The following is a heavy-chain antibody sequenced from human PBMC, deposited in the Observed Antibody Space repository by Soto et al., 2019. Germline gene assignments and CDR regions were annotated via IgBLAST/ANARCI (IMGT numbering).Heavy chain of an antibody. D-gene: IGHD6-6*01. V-gene: IGHV4-59*01. CDR2: VYYTGTT. CDR1: GGSISSYF. Sequence: PSETLSLTCTVSGGSISSYFYIWVRQPPGKGLEWIGSVYYTGTTDYNPSLKSRVTISVDTSKTQFSLNLRSVTAADTAVYYCARDLAARRRNWFDPWGQGTLVTVSS. CDR3: ARDLAARRRNWFDP. J-gene: IGHJ5*02.